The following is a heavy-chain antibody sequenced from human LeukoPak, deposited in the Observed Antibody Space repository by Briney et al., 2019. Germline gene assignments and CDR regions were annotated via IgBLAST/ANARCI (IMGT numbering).Heavy chain of an antibody. CDR3: ARGAVVVPGAMGTSNWFDP. CDR2: IYYSGST. D-gene: IGHD2-2*01. Sequence: SETLSLTCTVSGGSISSYYWSWIWQPPGKGLEWIGYIYYSGSTNYNPSLKSRVTISVDTSKNQFSLKLSSVTAADTAVYYCARGAVVVPGAMGTSNWFDPWGQGTLVTVSS. CDR1: GGSISSYY. J-gene: IGHJ5*02. V-gene: IGHV4-59*01.